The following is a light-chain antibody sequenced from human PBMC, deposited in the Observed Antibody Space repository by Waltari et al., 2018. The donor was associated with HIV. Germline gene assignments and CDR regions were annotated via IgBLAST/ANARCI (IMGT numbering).Light chain of an antibody. J-gene: IGLJ3*02. Sequence: SYVLTQPPSVAVAPGMTATITCGGDNIGGKSVPWYQQKPGQAPVVVIYDDRVRPSEIPERFSGSNSGNTATLTISGVEVGDEADYSCHVWDSRSDVVFGGGTKLTVL. CDR3: HVWDSRSDVV. V-gene: IGLV3-21*04. CDR1: NIGGKS. CDR2: DDR.